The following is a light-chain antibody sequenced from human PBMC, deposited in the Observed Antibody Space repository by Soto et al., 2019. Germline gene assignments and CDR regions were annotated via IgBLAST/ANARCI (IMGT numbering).Light chain of an antibody. V-gene: IGKV2-28*01. CDR2: LGS. Sequence: DIVMTQSPLSLPVTPGEPASISCSSSQSLLHSNGYNYLVWYLQKPGQSPHLLIYLGSYRASGVPDRFSGSGSSTDFTLKISRVEAEDVGVYYCMQALQTPRTFGLGTKVDIK. CDR3: MQALQTPRT. CDR1: QSLLHSNGYNY. J-gene: IGKJ1*01.